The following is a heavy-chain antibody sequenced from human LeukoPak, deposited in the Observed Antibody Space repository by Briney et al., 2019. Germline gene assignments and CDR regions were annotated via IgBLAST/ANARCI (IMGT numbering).Heavy chain of an antibody. Sequence: PSETLPLTCAVYGGSFSGYYWSWIRQPPGKGLEWIGEINHSGSTNYNPSLKSRVTISVDTSKNQFSLKLSSVTAADTAVYYCARGLGVVVPAAKGNWFDPWGQGTLVTVSS. CDR3: ARGLGVVVPAAKGNWFDP. J-gene: IGHJ5*02. CDR2: INHSGST. CDR1: GGSFSGYY. D-gene: IGHD2-2*01. V-gene: IGHV4-34*01.